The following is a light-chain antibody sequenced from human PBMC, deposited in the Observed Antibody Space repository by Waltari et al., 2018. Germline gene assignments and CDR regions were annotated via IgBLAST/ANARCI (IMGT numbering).Light chain of an antibody. CDR2: QDG. CDR3: QAWDSTTVV. CDR1: KLGDKY. V-gene: IGLV3-1*01. J-gene: IGLJ2*01. Sequence: SYELTQPPSVSVSPGQPASITCSGDKLGDKYACWYQQKPGQSPVLVIYQDGKRPSGIPERFSGSNSGNTATLTISGTQAMDEADYYCQAWDSTTVVFGGGTKLTVL.